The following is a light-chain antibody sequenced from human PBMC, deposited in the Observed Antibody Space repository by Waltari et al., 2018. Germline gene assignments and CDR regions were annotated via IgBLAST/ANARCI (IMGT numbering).Light chain of an antibody. Sequence: DIEMTQSPSSLSASEGDRVTITCRASQVITRWLAWYQQKPGKAPKSLISTISTLQTGVPSRFSGSGSGTEFTLTISSLQPEDFATYYCQQYTSYPLTFGGGTKVEIK. CDR1: QVITRW. J-gene: IGKJ4*01. V-gene: IGKV1D-16*01. CDR2: TIS. CDR3: QQYTSYPLT.